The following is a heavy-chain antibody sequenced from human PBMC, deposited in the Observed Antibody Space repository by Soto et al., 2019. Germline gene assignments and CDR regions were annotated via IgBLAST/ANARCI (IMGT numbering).Heavy chain of an antibody. J-gene: IGHJ4*02. CDR1: GFTFSSYA. CDR2: ISGSGATT. D-gene: IGHD1-26*01. V-gene: IGHV3-23*01. Sequence: EVQLLESGGGLVQPGGSLRLSCAASGFTFSSYAMSWVRQSPGKGLEWVSAISGSGATTYYADSVKGRFTISRDNSKNTLYLQMNSLRAEDTALYYCAFASGSYDFTFDYWGQGTLVTVSS. CDR3: AFASGSYDFTFDY.